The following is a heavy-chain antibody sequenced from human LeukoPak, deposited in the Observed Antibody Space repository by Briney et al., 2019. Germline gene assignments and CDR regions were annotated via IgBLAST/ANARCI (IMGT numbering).Heavy chain of an antibody. J-gene: IGHJ4*02. CDR3: ARGYGSTVTTYFDY. V-gene: IGHV4-59*12. CDR1: GGSISSYY. CDR2: IYYSGST. D-gene: IGHD4-17*01. Sequence: SETLSLTCTVSGGSISSYYWSWIRQPPGKGLEWIGYIYYSGSTNYNPSLKSRVTISVDTSKNQFSLKLSSVTAADTAVYYCARGYGSTVTTYFDYWGQGTLVTVSS.